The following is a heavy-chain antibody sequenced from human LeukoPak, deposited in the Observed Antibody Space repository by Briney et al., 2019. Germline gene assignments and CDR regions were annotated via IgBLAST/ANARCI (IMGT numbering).Heavy chain of an antibody. CDR2: ISPDGSNI. CDR3: VRDGWGRTPYDS. V-gene: IGHV3-74*01. J-gene: IGHJ4*02. Sequence: PGGSLRLSCAASGFTLSDFWMNWVRQAPGEGPVWVSHISPDGSNIAYADSVKGRFTIPRDSAKNTMYLQMNSLRVGDTAVYYCVRDGWGRTPYDSWGQGTLVTVSS. CDR1: GFTLSDFW. D-gene: IGHD4-23*01.